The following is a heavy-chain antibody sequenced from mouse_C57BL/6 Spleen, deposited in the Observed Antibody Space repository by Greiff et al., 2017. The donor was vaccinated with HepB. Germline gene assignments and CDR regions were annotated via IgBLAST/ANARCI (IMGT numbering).Heavy chain of an antibody. J-gene: IGHJ2*01. CDR2: IYPGDGDT. D-gene: IGHD3-3*01. Sequence: VQLQQSGPELVKPGASVKISCKASGYAFSSSWMNWVKQRPGKGLEWIGRIYPGDGDTNYNGKFKGKATLTADKSSSTAYMQLSSLTSEDSAVYCCARYEGDSLDYSGQGTTLTVSS. CDR3: ARYEGDSLDY. CDR1: GYAFSSSW. V-gene: IGHV1-82*01.